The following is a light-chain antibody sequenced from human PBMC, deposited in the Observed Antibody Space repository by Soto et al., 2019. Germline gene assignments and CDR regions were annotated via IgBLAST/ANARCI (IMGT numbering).Light chain of an antibody. CDR2: AAS. Sequence: DIQMTQSPSSLSASVGDRVTITCRSSQSISSYLNWYQQKPGKAPKLLIYAASSLQSGVPSMFSGGGFGTDFTLTISNLQPEDFATYYCQQSYKNPYTFGPGTKLEIK. V-gene: IGKV1-39*01. J-gene: IGKJ2*01. CDR1: QSISSY. CDR3: QQSYKNPYT.